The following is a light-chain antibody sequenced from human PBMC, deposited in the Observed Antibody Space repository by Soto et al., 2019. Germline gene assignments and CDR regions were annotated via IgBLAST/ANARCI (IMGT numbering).Light chain of an antibody. V-gene: IGKV3-11*01. Sequence: IVFTQSPATLSFSPWNRSTLSCRASQNISSYLIWYQQKPGQSPRVLIYDVSNRATGIPTRFSGSGSGTDFTLTISSLEPEDFAVYYCQQRSNWPRTFGQGTKVDIK. CDR3: QQRSNWPRT. CDR2: DVS. CDR1: QNISSY. J-gene: IGKJ1*01.